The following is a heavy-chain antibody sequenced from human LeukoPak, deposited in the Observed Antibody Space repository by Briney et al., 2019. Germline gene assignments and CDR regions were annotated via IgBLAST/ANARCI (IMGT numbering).Heavy chain of an antibody. Sequence: PGGSLRLSCAASGFTVSSNYMSWVRQAPGKGLEWVSVIYSGGSTYYADSVKGRFTISRDNSKNTLYLQMNSLRAEDTAVYYCAKDYDYVWGSYGWYFQHWGQGTLVTVSS. D-gene: IGHD3-16*02. CDR3: AKDYDYVWGSYGWYFQH. CDR2: IYSGGST. J-gene: IGHJ1*01. V-gene: IGHV3-53*05. CDR1: GFTVSSNY.